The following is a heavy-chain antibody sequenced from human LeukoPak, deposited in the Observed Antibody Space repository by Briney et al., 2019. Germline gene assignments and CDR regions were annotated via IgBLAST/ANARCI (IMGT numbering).Heavy chain of an antibody. Sequence: SETLSLTCAVYGGSFSGYYWSWIRQPPGKGLEWIGETNHSGSTNYNPSLKSRVTISVDTSKNQFSLKLSFVTAADTAVYYCARDSYGAGFDYWGQGTLVTVPS. D-gene: IGHD1-26*01. CDR2: TNHSGST. CDR1: GGSFSGYY. J-gene: IGHJ4*02. CDR3: ARDSYGAGFDY. V-gene: IGHV4-34*01.